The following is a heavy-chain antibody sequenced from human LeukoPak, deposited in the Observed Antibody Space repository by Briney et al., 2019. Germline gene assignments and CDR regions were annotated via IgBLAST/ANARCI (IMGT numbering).Heavy chain of an antibody. CDR3: ARGAWQLGDAFDI. J-gene: IGHJ3*02. CDR2: IYYSGST. D-gene: IGHD6-6*01. CDR1: GGSISSYY. Sequence: NPSETLSLTCTVSGGSISSYYWSWIRQPPGKGLEWIGYIYYSGSTNYNPSLKSRVTISVDTSKNQFSLKLSSVTAADTAVYYCARGAWQLGDAFDIWGQGTMVTVSS. V-gene: IGHV4-59*01.